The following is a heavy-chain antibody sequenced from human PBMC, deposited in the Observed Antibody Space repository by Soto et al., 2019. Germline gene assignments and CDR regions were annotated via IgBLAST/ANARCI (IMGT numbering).Heavy chain of an antibody. J-gene: IGHJ4*02. CDR1: GFTFSSYA. Sequence: QPGGSLRLSCAASGFTFSSYAMSWVRQAPGKGLEWVSAISGSGGSTYYADSVKGRFTISRDNSKNTLYLQMNSLRAEDTAVYYCAGSSGSRPTYHLAYWGQGTLVTGSS. CDR3: AGSSGSRPTYHLAY. D-gene: IGHD3-22*01. V-gene: IGHV3-23*01. CDR2: ISGSGGST.